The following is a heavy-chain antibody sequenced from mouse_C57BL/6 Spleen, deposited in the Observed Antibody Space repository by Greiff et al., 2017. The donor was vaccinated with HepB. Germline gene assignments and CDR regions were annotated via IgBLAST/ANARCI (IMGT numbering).Heavy chain of an antibody. CDR2: INPGSGGT. CDR1: GYAFTNYL. V-gene: IGHV1-54*01. D-gene: IGHD1-1*01. CDR3: ARGGTTVVAPNY. J-gene: IGHJ2*01. Sequence: VQLQQSGAELVRPGTSVKVSCKASGYAFTNYLIEWVKQRPGQGLEWIGVINPGSGGTNYNEKFKGKATLTADKSSSTAYMQRSSLTSEDSAVYFCARGGTTVVAPNYWGQGTTLTVSS.